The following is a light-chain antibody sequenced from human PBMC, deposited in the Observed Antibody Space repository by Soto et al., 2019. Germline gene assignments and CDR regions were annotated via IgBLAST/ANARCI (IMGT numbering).Light chain of an antibody. J-gene: IGKJ1*01. CDR3: QQYGSSGT. CDR1: QSVRSNY. V-gene: IGKV3-20*01. CDR2: GAS. Sequence: EILLTQSPGTLSLSPGERATLSCGASQSVRSNYLAWYQQKPGQAPRLLIYGASNRATGIPDRLSGSGSGTEFTLTVSRLPPEDFAVYYCQQYGSSGTFGQGTQVDI.